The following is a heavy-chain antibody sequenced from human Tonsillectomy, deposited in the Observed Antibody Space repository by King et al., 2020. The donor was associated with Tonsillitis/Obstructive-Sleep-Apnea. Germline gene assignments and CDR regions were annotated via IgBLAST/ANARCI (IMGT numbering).Heavy chain of an antibody. Sequence: VQLQESGPGLVKPSETLSLTCTVSGGSISSGSYYWGWIRQPPGKGLDWIGSFYYSGGTYYNPSLKRRVTVSGDTSKNQFSLKLNSVTAADTAVYYCARRNVALSGYGEFDYWGQGTLVTAS. CDR2: FYYSGGT. D-gene: IGHD5-12*01. CDR1: GGSISSGSYY. CDR3: ARRNVALSGYGEFDY. J-gene: IGHJ4*02. V-gene: IGHV4-39*01.